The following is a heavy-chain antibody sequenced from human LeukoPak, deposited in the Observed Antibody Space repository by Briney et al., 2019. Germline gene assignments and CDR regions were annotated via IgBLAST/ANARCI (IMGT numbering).Heavy chain of an antibody. D-gene: IGHD6-19*01. CDR2: VFPGDSDT. Sequence: GESLKISCKGSGYKFSSDWIAWVRQMPGKGLEWMGTVFPGDSDTRYSPSFQGQVTISADKSISTAYLWWSSLKASDTAMYYCARMTSDWYFDYWGQGTLVTVSS. CDR3: ARMTSDWYFDY. CDR1: GYKFSSDW. J-gene: IGHJ4*02. V-gene: IGHV5-51*01.